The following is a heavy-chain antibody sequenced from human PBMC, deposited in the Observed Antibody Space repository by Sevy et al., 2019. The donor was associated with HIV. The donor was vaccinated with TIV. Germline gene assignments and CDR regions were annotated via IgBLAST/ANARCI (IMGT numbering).Heavy chain of an antibody. D-gene: IGHD1-1*01. CDR1: GFTFGDYA. J-gene: IGHJ4*02. CDR2: LKSKADGGTV. Sequence: GGSLRLSCATSGFTFGDYAMNWVRQAPGKGLEWVAFLKSKADGGTVDHAASVKGRFTISRDDSKSIAYLQMNDLTTEDTGVYYCTRWKGLQAIYDYWGQGALVTVSS. CDR3: TRWKGLQAIYDY. V-gene: IGHV3-49*04.